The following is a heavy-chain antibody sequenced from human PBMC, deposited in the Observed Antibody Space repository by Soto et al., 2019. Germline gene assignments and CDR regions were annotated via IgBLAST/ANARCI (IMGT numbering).Heavy chain of an antibody. CDR2: IYYAGNT. Sequence: QVQLQESGPGLLKPSQTLSLTCTVSGGSISSGGTGSYWTWIRQLPGKGLEWIGYIYYAGNTYYTPSLKSRPTISIDTSENQFSLKLTSVTAADTAVYFCASGHDAYKVRYWGQGTLVTVSS. D-gene: IGHD1-1*01. J-gene: IGHJ4*02. V-gene: IGHV4-31*03. CDR1: GGSISSGGTGSY. CDR3: ASGHDAYKVRY.